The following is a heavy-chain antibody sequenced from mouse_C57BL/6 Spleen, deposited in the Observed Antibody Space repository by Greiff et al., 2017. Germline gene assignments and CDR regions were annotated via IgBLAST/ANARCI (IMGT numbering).Heavy chain of an antibody. D-gene: IGHD1-1*01. CDR2: IDPSDSYT. CDR1: GYTFTSYW. CDR3: ARCGGATLVRGFDY. Sequence: QVQLQQPGAELVMPGASVKLSCKASGYTFTSYWMHWVKQRPGQGLEWIGVIDPSDSYTNYNQKFKGKSTLTVDKSSSTAYMQLSSLTSEDSAVYYGARCGGATLVRGFDYWGQGTTLTVSS. V-gene: IGHV1-69*01. J-gene: IGHJ2*01.